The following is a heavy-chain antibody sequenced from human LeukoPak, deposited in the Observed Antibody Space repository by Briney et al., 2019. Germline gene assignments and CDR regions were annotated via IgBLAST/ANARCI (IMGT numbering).Heavy chain of an antibody. V-gene: IGHV1-24*01. CDR2: FDPEDGET. Sequence: GASVKVSCKVSGYTLTELSMHWVRQAPGKGLEWMGGFDPEDGETIYAQKFQGRVTMTEDTSTDTAYMELSSLRSEDTAAYYCATEGSYDYVWGSYRAYFDYWGQGTLVTVSS. J-gene: IGHJ4*02. D-gene: IGHD3-16*02. CDR1: GYTLTELS. CDR3: ATEGSYDYVWGSYRAYFDY.